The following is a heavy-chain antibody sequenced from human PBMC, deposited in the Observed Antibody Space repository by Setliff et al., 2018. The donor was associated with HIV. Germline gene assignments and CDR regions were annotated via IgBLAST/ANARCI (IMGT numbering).Heavy chain of an antibody. Sequence: PSETLSLTCTVSGGSISISDWSWIRQPPGKGLEWIGCIYTSGNTNSDPSLKSRVTISVDTSKNQFSLKLASVTAADTAVYFCARRSDWFDPWGQGTLVTVSS. CDR3: ARRSDWFDP. J-gene: IGHJ5*02. CDR2: IYTSGNT. CDR1: GGSISISD. V-gene: IGHV4-4*09.